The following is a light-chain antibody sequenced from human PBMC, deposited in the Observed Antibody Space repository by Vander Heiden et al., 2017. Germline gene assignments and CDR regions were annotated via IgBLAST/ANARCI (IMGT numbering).Light chain of an antibody. CDR1: QSIGSS. Sequence: EIMLTQSPSFQSGTPKEKVTIPGRASQSIGSSLHWYQQKPDQSPKLLIKDASQCFSGVPARFSGSGSGTDFTLTINSLEAEDAATYYCHQSSSLPHTFGQGTKLEIK. CDR2: DAS. J-gene: IGKJ2*01. V-gene: IGKV6-21*01. CDR3: HQSSSLPHT.